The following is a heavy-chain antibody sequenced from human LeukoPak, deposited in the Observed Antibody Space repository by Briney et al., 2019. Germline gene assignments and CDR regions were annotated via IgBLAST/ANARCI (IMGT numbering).Heavy chain of an antibody. CDR2: IYYTGNT. CDR3: ARDNPALLWFGEPLDY. V-gene: IGHV4-34*01. J-gene: IGHJ4*02. D-gene: IGHD3-10*01. Sequence: SETLSLTCAVYGGSFSGYYWSWIRQPPGKGLEWIGSIYYTGNTYYNASLKSRVTISVDTSKNQFSLKLSSVTAADTAVYYCARDNPALLWFGEPLDYWGQGTLVTVSS. CDR1: GGSFSGYY.